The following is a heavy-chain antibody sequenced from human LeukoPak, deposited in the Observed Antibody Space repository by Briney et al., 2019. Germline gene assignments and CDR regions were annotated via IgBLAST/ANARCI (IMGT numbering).Heavy chain of an antibody. CDR3: ARGPPPDFDY. J-gene: IGHJ4*02. V-gene: IGHV4-30-4*08. CDR2: IYYSGST. CDR1: GGSISSGDYC. Sequence: SQTLSLTCTVSGGSISSGDYCWSWIRQPPGKGLEWIGYIYYSGSTNYNPSLKSRVTLSVDTSKNQFSLKLSSVTAADTAVYYCARGPPPDFDYWGRGTLVTVSS.